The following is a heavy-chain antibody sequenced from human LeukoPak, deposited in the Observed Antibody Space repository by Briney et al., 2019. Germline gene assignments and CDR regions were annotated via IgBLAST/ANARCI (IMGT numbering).Heavy chain of an antibody. D-gene: IGHD3-16*01. J-gene: IGHJ4*02. V-gene: IGHV3-23*01. CDR1: GFTFSNYA. CDR3: AKGGWGTVLDY. Sequence: GGSLRLSCAASGFTFSNYAMPWVRQAPGKGLEWVSTISGSGDSTYYSDSVKGRFTISRDNSENTLYLQLNSLRAEDTAVYCCAKGGWGTVLDYWGQGTLVTVSP. CDR2: ISGSGDST.